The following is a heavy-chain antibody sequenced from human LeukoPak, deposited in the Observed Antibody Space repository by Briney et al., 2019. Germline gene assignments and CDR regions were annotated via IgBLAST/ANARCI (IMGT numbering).Heavy chain of an antibody. J-gene: IGHJ4*02. D-gene: IGHD3-16*01. CDR3: ATDRGSEFGGVSYY. CDR1: GFTFSSYT. V-gene: IGHV3-21*01. CDR2: ISSSSSYI. Sequence: KPGGSLRLSCAASGFTFSSYTMNWVRQAPGKGLEWVSSISSSSSYISYADSVKGRFTISRDNAKNSLYLQMNSLRAGDTAVYYCATDRGSEFGGVSYYWGQGALVTVSS.